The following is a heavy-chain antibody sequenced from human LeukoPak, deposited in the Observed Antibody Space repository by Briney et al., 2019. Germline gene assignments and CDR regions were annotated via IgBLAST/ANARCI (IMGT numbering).Heavy chain of an antibody. J-gene: IGHJ4*02. CDR3: ARGSRPVYHRLTGKRYFDY. D-gene: IGHD3-9*01. CDR1: GYTFTTYY. CDR2: INPSGGIT. Sequence: ASLKVSCMASGYTFTTYYVHWVRQAPGQGLEWMGIINPSGGITTYAQKFRGRLTMTRDMSTSTVYMELSSERSEDTAVYYCARGSRPVYHRLTGKRYFDYWGQGTLLTVSS. V-gene: IGHV1-46*01.